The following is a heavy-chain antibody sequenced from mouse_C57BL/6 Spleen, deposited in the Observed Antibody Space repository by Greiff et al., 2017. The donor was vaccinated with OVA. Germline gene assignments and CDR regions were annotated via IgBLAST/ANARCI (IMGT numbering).Heavy chain of an antibody. CDR1: GFTFSSYT. Sequence: EVHLVESGGGLVKPGGSLKLSCAASGFTFSSYTMSWVRQTPEKRLEWVATISGGGGNTYYPDSVKGRFTISRDNAKNTLYLQMSSLRSEDTALYYCARHRVGDYFDYWGQGTTLTVSS. CDR2: ISGGGGNT. CDR3: ARHRVGDYFDY. V-gene: IGHV5-9*01. D-gene: IGHD1-3*01. J-gene: IGHJ2*01.